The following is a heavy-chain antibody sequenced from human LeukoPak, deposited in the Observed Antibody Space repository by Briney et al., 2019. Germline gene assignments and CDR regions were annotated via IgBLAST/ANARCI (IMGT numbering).Heavy chain of an antibody. D-gene: IGHD1-26*01. CDR1: GFTLSSYA. V-gene: IGHV3-9*01. CDR3: AKETYSGSYFDY. J-gene: IGHJ4*02. CDR2: ISWNSGSI. Sequence: GGSLRLSCAASGFTLSSYAMHWVRQAPGKGLEWVSGISWNSGSIGYADSVKGRFTISRDNAKNSLYLQMNSLRAEDTALYYCAKETYSGSYFDYWGQGTLVTVSS.